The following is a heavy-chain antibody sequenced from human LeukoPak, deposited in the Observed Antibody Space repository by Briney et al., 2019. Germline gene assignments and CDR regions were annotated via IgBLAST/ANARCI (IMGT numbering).Heavy chain of an antibody. Sequence: PSETLSLTCTVSGGSISSYYWSWIRQPPGKGLEWIGYIYYSGSTSYNPSLKSRVTISVDTSKNQFSLKLGSVTAADTAVYYCARNLGGSYYAAFDIWGQGTMVTVSS. CDR1: GGSISSYY. CDR3: ARNLGGSYYAAFDI. D-gene: IGHD1-26*01. CDR2: IYYSGST. V-gene: IGHV4-59*01. J-gene: IGHJ3*02.